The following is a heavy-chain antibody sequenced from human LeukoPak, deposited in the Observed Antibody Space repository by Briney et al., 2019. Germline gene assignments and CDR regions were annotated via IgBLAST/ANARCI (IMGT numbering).Heavy chain of an antibody. D-gene: IGHD3-3*01. J-gene: IGHJ6*02. Sequence: PSETLSLTCTVSGDSISSHYWNWIRQPPGKGLEWVGYIYYSGSTIYNPSLKSRVTISVDRSKSQFSLKLSSVTAADTTVYYCAIDYDFRDGHYYYGMDAWGQGTTVTVSS. CDR1: GDSISSHY. CDR3: AIDYDFRDGHYYYGMDA. CDR2: IYYSGST. V-gene: IGHV4-59*11.